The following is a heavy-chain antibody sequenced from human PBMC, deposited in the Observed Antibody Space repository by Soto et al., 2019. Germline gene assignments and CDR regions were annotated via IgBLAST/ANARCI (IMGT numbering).Heavy chain of an antibody. CDR2: ISYDGSDK. CDR1: GFTFSNYG. CDR3: AKDRTAFCSGGSCYDYFDY. Sequence: GGSLRLSCAATGFTFSNYGMHWVRQAPGKGLEWVALISYDGSDKYYADSVKGRFTISRDNSKNTLYLQMNSLRAEDTAVYYCAKDRTAFCSGGSCYDYFDYWGQGTLVTVSS. V-gene: IGHV3-30*18. J-gene: IGHJ4*02. D-gene: IGHD2-15*01.